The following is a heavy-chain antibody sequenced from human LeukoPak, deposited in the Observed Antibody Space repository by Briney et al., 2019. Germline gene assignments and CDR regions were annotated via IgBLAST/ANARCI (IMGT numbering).Heavy chain of an antibody. V-gene: IGHV3-30*03. CDR3: SYFDY. Sequence: GRSLRLSCAASGFTFSSYGMPWVRQAPGKGLEWVAVISYDGSNKYYADSVKGRFIISRDNSKNTLYLQMNSLRAEDTAVYYCSYFDYWGQGTLVTVSS. CDR1: GFTFSSYG. J-gene: IGHJ4*02. CDR2: ISYDGSNK.